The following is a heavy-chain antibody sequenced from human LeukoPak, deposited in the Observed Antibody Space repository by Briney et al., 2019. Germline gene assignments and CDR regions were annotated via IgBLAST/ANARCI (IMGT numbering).Heavy chain of an antibody. V-gene: IGHV3-23*01. CDR2: ISGNGGST. CDR3: AKPPPDSSTWLFDY. D-gene: IGHD6-13*01. Sequence: GGSLRLSCAASGFTFSTYAMSWVRQAPGKGPEWVSTISGNGGSTYYADSVKGRFTISRDNSKNTLYLQMNSLRAEDTAVYYCAKPPPDSSTWLFDYWGQGTLVTVSS. CDR1: GFTFSTYA. J-gene: IGHJ4*02.